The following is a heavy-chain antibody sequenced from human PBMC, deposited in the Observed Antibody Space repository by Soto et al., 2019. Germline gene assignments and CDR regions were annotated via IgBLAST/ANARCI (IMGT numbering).Heavy chain of an antibody. CDR1: GGTFSSYA. Sequence: SVKVSCKASGGTFSSYAISWVRQAPGQGLEWMGGIIPIFGTANYAQKFQGRVTITADESTSTAYMELSSLRSEDTAVYYCAVLGYCSSTSCPTYYYYYGMDVWGQGTTVTVSS. CDR3: AVLGYCSSTSCPTYYYYYGMDV. D-gene: IGHD2-2*01. CDR2: IIPIFGTA. J-gene: IGHJ6*02. V-gene: IGHV1-69*13.